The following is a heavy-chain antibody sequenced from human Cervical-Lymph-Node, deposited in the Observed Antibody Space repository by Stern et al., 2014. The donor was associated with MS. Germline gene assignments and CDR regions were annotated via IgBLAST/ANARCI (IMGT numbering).Heavy chain of an antibody. J-gene: IGHJ4*02. CDR3: AISNSDDY. D-gene: IGHD4-11*01. CDR2: INPSDGIT. V-gene: IGHV1-46*01. CDR1: RYTYTSYN. Sequence: QVQLVESGAEVKKPGASVKVSCEAFRYTYTSYNIHWVRQAPGQGLEWMGIINPSDGITNYTQKFQGRVTMTRDTSTGTVYMELSSLRSDDTAVYYCAISNSDDYWGQGTLVTVSS.